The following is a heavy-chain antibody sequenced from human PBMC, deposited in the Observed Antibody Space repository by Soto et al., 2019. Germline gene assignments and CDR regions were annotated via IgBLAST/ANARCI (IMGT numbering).Heavy chain of an antibody. D-gene: IGHD3-16*01. CDR2: IIPILGIA. CDR1: GGTFSSYT. CDR3: ARDRSLLGRTPFDI. V-gene: IGHV1-69*08. Sequence: QVQLVQSGAEVKKPGSSVKVSCKASGGTFSSYTISWVRQAPGQGLEWMGRIIPILGIANYAQKFQGRVTITADKSTSTAYMELSSLRSEDTAVYYCARDRSLLGRTPFDIWGQGTMVTVSS. J-gene: IGHJ3*02.